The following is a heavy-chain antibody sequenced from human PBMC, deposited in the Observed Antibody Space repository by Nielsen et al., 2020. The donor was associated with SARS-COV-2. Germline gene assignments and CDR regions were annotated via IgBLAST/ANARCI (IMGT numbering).Heavy chain of an antibody. CDR1: GGSFSGYY. V-gene: IGHV4-34*01. Sequence: SETLSLTCAVYGGSFSGYYWSWIRQPPGKGLEWIGSIYHSGSTYYNPSLKSRVTISVDTSKNQFSLKLSSVTAADTAVYYCARARDRVTIFGVVRDWFDPWGQGTLVTVSS. CDR2: IYHSGST. J-gene: IGHJ5*02. D-gene: IGHD3-3*01. CDR3: ARARDRVTIFGVVRDWFDP.